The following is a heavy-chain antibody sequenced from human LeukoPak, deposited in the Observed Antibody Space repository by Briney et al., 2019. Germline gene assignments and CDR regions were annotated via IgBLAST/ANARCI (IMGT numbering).Heavy chain of an antibody. D-gene: IGHD3-10*01. V-gene: IGHV3-7*01. CDR3: ARSGRGVDSFYFYMDV. CDR1: GFAFSKYW. CDR2: INHDGGEKQDGSEK. J-gene: IGHJ6*03. Sequence: GGSLRLSCAASGFAFSKYWMIWVRQPPGKGLEGLPNINHDGGEKQDGSEKNYVDSVKGRFTISRDNDKNSLYLQMNSLRAEDMAVYYCARSGRGVDSFYFYMDVWGKGTTVTVSS.